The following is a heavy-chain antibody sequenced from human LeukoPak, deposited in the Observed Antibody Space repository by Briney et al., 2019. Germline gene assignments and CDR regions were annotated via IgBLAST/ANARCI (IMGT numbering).Heavy chain of an antibody. D-gene: IGHD1-26*01. J-gene: IGHJ4*02. CDR1: GFTFSSYW. V-gene: IGHV3-74*01. CDR2: INTDGSST. Sequence: GGSLRLSCAASGFTFSSYWMHWVRQAPGKGLVWVSRINTDGSSTSYADSVKGRFTISRDNVKNTLYLQMNSLRADDTAVYYCARTRRNSGSYYGDYWGQGTLVTVSS. CDR3: ARTRRNSGSYYGDY.